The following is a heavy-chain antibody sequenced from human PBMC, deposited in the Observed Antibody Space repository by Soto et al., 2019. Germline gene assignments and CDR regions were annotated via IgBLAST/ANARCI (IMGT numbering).Heavy chain of an antibody. CDR1: GFTVDDYA. J-gene: IGHJ1*01. V-gene: IGHV3-9*01. CDR3: VNEASSSKSGGANRH. CDR2: INRNSGSI. D-gene: IGHD1-26*01. Sequence: EVQLVESGGGLVQPGRSLRLSCAASGFTVDDYAMSWVGHVPGKGLEWVSGINRNSGSIGYGGFVNGPFAISRDNANNILQLKMNSLSTKDSSFVYSVNEASSSKSGGANRHWRQGT.